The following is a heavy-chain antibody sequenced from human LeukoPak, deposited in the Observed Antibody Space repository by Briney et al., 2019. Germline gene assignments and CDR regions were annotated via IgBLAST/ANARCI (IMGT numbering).Heavy chain of an antibody. J-gene: IGHJ4*02. D-gene: IGHD1-26*01. CDR1: GYTLTELS. Sequence: ASVKVSCKVSGYTLTELSMHWVRQAPGKGLEWMGGFDPEDGGTIYAQKFQGRVTMTEDTSTDTAYMELSGLRSEDTAVYYCAGWELPRRPIIDYWGQGTLVTVSS. CDR3: AGWELPRRPIIDY. V-gene: IGHV1-24*01. CDR2: FDPEDGGT.